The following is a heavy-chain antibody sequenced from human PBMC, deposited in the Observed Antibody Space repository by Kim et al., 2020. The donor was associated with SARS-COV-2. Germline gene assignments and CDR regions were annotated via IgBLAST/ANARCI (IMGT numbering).Heavy chain of an antibody. D-gene: IGHD6-13*01. J-gene: IGHJ2*01. CDR1: GGSISSYY. CDR2: IYYSGST. Sequence: SETLSLTCTVSGGSISSYYWSWIRQPPGKGLEWIGYIYYSGSTNYNPSLKSRVTISVDTSKNQFSLKLSSVTATDTAVYYCARRYSSRWYFDLWGRGTLVTVSS. CDR3: ARRYSSRWYFDL. V-gene: IGHV4-59*08.